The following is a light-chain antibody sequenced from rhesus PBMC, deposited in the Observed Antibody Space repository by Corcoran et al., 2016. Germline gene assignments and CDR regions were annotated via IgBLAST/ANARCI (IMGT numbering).Light chain of an antibody. CDR2: GGS. Sequence: EIVMTQTPLSLPITPGEPASISCRSSQSLLHSNGNTYLHWFLQKPGQSPHLLIYGGSNRASGVPARFSGSGSGTYCTLKISKVESEDVGTYYCVQAIAFPFTFGPGTKLDIK. CDR1: QSLLHSNGNTY. V-gene: IGKV2-72*01. CDR3: VQAIAFPFT. J-gene: IGKJ3*01.